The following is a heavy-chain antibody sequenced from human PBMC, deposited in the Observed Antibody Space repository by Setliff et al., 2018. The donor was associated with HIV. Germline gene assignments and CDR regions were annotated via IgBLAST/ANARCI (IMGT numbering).Heavy chain of an antibody. Sequence: SVKVSCKASGGPFTSSSIGWVRQAPGQGLEWMGRIIPILGVPRYAQKFQGRVTINADKSTSTSYMHLRSLRAEDTAVYFCARGGDYDSSGYYVTWGQGSLVTVSS. V-gene: IGHV1-69*02. CDR2: IIPILGVP. J-gene: IGHJ4*02. CDR1: GGPFTSSS. D-gene: IGHD3-22*01. CDR3: ARGGDYDSSGYYVT.